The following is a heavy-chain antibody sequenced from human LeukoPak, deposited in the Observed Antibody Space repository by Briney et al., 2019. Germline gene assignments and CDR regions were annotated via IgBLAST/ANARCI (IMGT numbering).Heavy chain of an antibody. CDR2: INHSGST. J-gene: IGHJ4*02. CDR1: GGSFSGYY. Sequence: SETLSLTCAVYGGSFSGYYWSWIRQPPGKGLEWIGEINHSGSTNYNPSLKSRVTISVGTSKNQFSLKLSSVTAADTAVYYCARGRNRIAARDLDYWGQGTLVTVSS. V-gene: IGHV4-34*01. CDR3: ARGRNRIAARDLDY. D-gene: IGHD6-6*01.